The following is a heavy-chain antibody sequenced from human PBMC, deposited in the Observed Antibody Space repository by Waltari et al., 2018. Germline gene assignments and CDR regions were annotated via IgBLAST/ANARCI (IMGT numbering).Heavy chain of an antibody. Sequence: QVTLKESGPALVKPTQTLTLTCTVSGLSLSSSGTRVSWVRQPPGKALEWLARIAWDEDKYYRPSLKSRLTISKDTFKNQVVLTMTNVDPVDTATYYCARMVGPTYYHGLDVWGQGTTVIVSS. V-gene: IGHV2-70*04. CDR2: IAWDEDK. CDR1: GLSLSSSGTR. D-gene: IGHD1-26*01. J-gene: IGHJ6*02. CDR3: ARMVGPTYYHGLDV.